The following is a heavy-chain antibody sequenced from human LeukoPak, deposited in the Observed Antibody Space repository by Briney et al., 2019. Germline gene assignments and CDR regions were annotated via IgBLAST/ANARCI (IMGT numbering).Heavy chain of an antibody. D-gene: IGHD5-24*01. CDR3: ARGGNSSWDY. V-gene: IGHV3-7*01. CDR2: IKQDGSEK. J-gene: IGHJ4*02. CDR1: GFTFSGYW. Sequence: GGSLRLSCAASGFTFSGYWMTWVRQAPGKGLEWVANIKQDGSEKYYVDSVKGRFTISRDNAQNSLYLQMSSLRAEDTAVYYCARGGNSSWDYWGQGALVTVSS.